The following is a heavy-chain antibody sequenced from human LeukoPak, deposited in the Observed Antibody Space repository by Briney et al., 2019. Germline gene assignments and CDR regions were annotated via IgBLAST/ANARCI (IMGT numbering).Heavy chain of an antibody. D-gene: IGHD7-27*01. CDR1: GYTFTDHN. Sequence: ASVKVSCKASGYTFTDHNMHWVRQAPGQGLEWMGYINPNSGVTNHVQRFQGRVTISRDTSIRTAYMELSSLRSDDTAVYYCAGAPRYGSWGFDSWGQGTLVTVSS. CDR2: INPNSGVT. CDR3: AGAPRYGSWGFDS. J-gene: IGHJ4*02. V-gene: IGHV1-2*02.